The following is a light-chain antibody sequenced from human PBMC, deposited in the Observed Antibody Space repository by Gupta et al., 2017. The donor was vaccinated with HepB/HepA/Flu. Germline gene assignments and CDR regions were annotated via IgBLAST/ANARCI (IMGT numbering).Light chain of an antibody. CDR2: QGS. CDR3: QACDSSTVV. Sequence: SYELPQPPPVSVSPGQTASSTCTGDKLGDKYACWYQQKPGQSPVLVIYQGSKRTSGSPERFSGSNTGNTATLTVNGTQGMDEADYYCQACDSSTVVFGGGTNLAVL. J-gene: IGLJ2*01. V-gene: IGLV3-1*01. CDR1: KLGDKY.